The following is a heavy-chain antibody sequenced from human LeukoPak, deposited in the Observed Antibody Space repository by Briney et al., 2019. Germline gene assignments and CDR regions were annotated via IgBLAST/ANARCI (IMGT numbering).Heavy chain of an antibody. CDR3: ARAGSITIFGVVIMAAFDI. D-gene: IGHD3-3*01. CDR2: MNPNSGNT. CDR1: GYTFTSYD. V-gene: IGHV1-8*03. J-gene: IGHJ3*02. Sequence: GASVKVSCKPSGYTFTSYDINWVRQATGQGLEWMGWMNPNSGNTGYAQKFQGRVTITRNTSISTAYMELSSLRSEDTAVYYCARAGSITIFGVVIMAAFDIWGQGTMVTVSS.